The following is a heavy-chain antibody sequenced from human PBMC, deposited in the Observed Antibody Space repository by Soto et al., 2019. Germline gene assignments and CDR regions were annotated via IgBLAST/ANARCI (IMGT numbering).Heavy chain of an antibody. V-gene: IGHV3-73*02. CDR2: IRSKANSYAT. J-gene: IGHJ6*02. D-gene: IGHD6-19*01. Sequence: EVQLVESGGGLVQPGGSLKLSCAASGFTFSGSAMHWVRQASGKGLEWVGRIRSKANSYATAYAASVKGRFTISRDDSKNTAYLQMNSLKTEDTAVYYCTRSPYSSCWYSYYYGMDVWGQGTTVTVYS. CDR3: TRSPYSSCWYSYYYGMDV. CDR1: GFTFSGSA.